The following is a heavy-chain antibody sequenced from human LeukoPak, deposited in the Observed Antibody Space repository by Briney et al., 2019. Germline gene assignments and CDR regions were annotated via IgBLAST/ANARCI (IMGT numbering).Heavy chain of an antibody. CDR3: ARVGVRAAAGAFDH. J-gene: IGHJ4*02. V-gene: IGHV4-59*01. CDR2: IYYSGST. CDR1: GGSISSYY. D-gene: IGHD6-13*01. Sequence: SETLSLTCTVSGGSISSYYWSWIRQPPGKGLEWIGYIYYSGSTNYNPSLKSRVTISVDTSKNQFSLKLSSVTAADTAVYYCARVGVRAAAGAFDHWGQGTLVTVSS.